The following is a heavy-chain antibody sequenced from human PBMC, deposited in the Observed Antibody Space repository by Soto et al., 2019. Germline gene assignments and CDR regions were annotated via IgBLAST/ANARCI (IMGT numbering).Heavy chain of an antibody. CDR2: ISYDGSNK. V-gene: IGHV3-30*18. J-gene: IGHJ6*02. CDR3: AKKVAARQFHYYYGMDV. CDR1: GFTFSSYG. Sequence: PGGSLRLSCAASGFTFSSYGMHWVRQAPGKGLEWVAVISYDGSNKYYADSVKGRFTISRDNSKNTLYLQMNSLRAEDTAVYYCAKKVAARQFHYYYGMDVWGQGTTVTVSS. D-gene: IGHD6-6*01.